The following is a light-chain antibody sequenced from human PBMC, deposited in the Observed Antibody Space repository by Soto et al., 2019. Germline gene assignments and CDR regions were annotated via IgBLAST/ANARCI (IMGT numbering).Light chain of an antibody. J-gene: IGKJ1*01. V-gene: IGKV3-20*01. CDR3: QQYNNWPRT. Sequence: EIVLTQSPGTLSLSPGERATLSCRASQSVVTNSLAWYQQKPGQAPRLIIYGASNRATGIPDRFSGRGSGTDFTLTISRLEPEDCAVYYCQQYNNWPRTFGQGTKVDIK. CDR2: GAS. CDR1: QSVVTNS.